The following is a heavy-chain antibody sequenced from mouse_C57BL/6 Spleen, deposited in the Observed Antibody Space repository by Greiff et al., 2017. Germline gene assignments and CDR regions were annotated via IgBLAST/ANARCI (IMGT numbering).Heavy chain of an antibody. CDR2: ISYDGSN. D-gene: IGHD1-1*02. J-gene: IGHJ4*01. CDR1: GYSITSGYY. V-gene: IGHV3-6*01. Sequence: ESGPGLVKPSQSLSLTCSVTGYSITSGYYWNWIRQFPGNKLEWMGYISYDGSNNYNPSLKNRISITRDTSKNQFFLKLNSVTTEDTATYYCARESVVFDRALYYYAMDYWGQGTSVTVSS. CDR3: ARESVVFDRALYYYAMDY.